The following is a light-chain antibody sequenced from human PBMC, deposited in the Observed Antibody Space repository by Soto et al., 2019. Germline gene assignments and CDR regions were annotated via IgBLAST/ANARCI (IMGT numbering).Light chain of an antibody. CDR2: DAS. J-gene: IGKJ2*01. CDR1: QSVSSY. CDR3: QQRSNWPPGYT. Sequence: EMVLTQSPATLSLSPGERATLSCRASQSVSSYLAWYQQKPGQAPRLLLYDASNMSTGIPASFSGSGSGTDLTLTISSLEPEDFAVYYCQQRSNWPPGYTFGQGTKLEIK. V-gene: IGKV3-11*01.